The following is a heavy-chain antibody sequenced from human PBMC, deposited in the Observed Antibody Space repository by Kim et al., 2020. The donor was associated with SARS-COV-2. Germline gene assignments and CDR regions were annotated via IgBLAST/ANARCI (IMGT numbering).Heavy chain of an antibody. CDR3: LKDCRGD. J-gene: IGHJ4*02. V-gene: IGHV3-7*04. CDR2: DGSEG. D-gene: IGHD3-10*01. Sequence: DGSEGFYVDSVKGRFTIPRDHADNSLYLQLSSLRAEDTAVYYCLKDCRGDWGRGTLVTVSS.